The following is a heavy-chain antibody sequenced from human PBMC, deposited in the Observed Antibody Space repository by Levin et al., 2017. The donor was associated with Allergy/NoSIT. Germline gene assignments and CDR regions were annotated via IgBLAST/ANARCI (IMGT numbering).Heavy chain of an antibody. D-gene: IGHD5-24*01. J-gene: IGHJ5*02. CDR1: SGSFSGHY. Sequence: SQTLSLTCAVYSGSFSGHYWSWIRQPPGKGLEWIGEITHSGGTNYNPSLKSRVTMSVDTSKNQFSLRLSSVTAADTAVYYCARGLELATINVERRFDPWGQGTLVTVSA. V-gene: IGHV4-34*01. CDR3: ARGLELATINVERRFDP. CDR2: ITHSGGT.